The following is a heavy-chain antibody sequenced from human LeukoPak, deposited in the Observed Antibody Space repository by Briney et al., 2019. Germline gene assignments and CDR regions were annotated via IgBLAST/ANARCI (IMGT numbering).Heavy chain of an antibody. V-gene: IGHV3-30*03. J-gene: IGHJ4*02. Sequence: GGSLRLSCAASGFTFSSYGMHWVRQAPGKGLEWVAVISYDGSNTYYADSVKGRFTISRDNSKNMLYLQMNSLRAEDTAVYYCARGTVYATTVTTSDYWGQGTLVTVSS. CDR1: GFTFSSYG. CDR3: ARGTVYATTVTTSDY. CDR2: ISYDGSNT. D-gene: IGHD4-17*01.